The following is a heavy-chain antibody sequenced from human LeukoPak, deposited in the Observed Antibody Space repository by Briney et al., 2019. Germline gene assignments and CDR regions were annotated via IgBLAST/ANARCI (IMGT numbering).Heavy chain of an antibody. J-gene: IGHJ1*01. Sequence: ASVKVSCKTSGYTFTDFYMHWVRQAPGQGLEWMGWINPSGGSTSYAQKFQGRVTMTRDTSTSTVYMELSSLRSEDTAVYYCARQSDRSGYSDMYFQHWGQGTLVSVSS. D-gene: IGHD3-22*01. CDR3: ARQSDRSGYSDMYFQH. CDR2: INPSGGST. V-gene: IGHV1-46*01. CDR1: GYTFTDFY.